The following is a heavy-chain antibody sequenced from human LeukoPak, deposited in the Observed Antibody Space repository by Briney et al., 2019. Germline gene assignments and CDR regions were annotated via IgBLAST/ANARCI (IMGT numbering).Heavy chain of an antibody. CDR1: GYTFTIYD. J-gene: IGHJ6*04. V-gene: IGHV1-3*01. D-gene: IGHD5-12*01. CDR2: INAGNGNT. Sequence: GASVKVSYKASGYTFTIYDMHWVRQAPGQRREGMGWINAGNGNTKYSQKFQGRVTITRDTSASTAYMELSSLRSEDTAVYYCARDPRGYSGYDSNYYYYGMDVWGKGTTVTVSS. CDR3: ARDPRGYSGYDSNYYYYGMDV.